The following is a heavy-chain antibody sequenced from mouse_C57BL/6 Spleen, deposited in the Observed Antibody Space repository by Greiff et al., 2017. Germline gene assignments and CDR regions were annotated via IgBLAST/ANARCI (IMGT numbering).Heavy chain of an antibody. CDR1: GFTFNTYA. CDR2: ISSKSSNYAT. J-gene: IGHJ1*03. V-gene: IGHV10-3*01. CDR3: WREEDCYGSRYFDV. Sequence: EVQLVESGGGLVQPKGSLKLSCAASGFTFNTYAMHWVRQAPGKGLEWVARISSKSSNYATYYAVSVKDRFTISRDDSQSMLYLQMNNLRTEDTAMYYCWREEDCYGSRYFDVWGTGTTVTVAS. D-gene: IGHD1-1*01.